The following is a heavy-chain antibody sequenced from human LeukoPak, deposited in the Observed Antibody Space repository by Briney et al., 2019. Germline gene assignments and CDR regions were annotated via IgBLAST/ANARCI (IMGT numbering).Heavy chain of an antibody. CDR3: ARDPRGYCSSTSCPDAFDI. CDR1: GFTFSSFG. J-gene: IGHJ3*02. D-gene: IGHD2-2*01. CDR2: LSYDGSNK. Sequence: GGSLRLSCAASGFTFSSFGMHWVRQAPGKGLEWVAVLSYDGSNKYYADSVKGRFTISRDNSKSTLYLQMNSLRAEDTAVYYCARDPRGYCSSTSCPDAFDIWGQGTMVTVSS. V-gene: IGHV3-30*03.